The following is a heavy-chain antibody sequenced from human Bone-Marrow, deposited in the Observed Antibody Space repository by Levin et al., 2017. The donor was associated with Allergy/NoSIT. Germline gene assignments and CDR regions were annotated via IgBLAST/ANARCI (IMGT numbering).Heavy chain of an antibody. Sequence: SLKISCEASGFTFEDHAMHWVRQVPGKGLEWVSGISWNSGNIGYADSVKGRFTISRDNAKNSLYLQMNNLRTEDTALYYCAKDMWGSGYYFFDQWGQGTLVSVSS. CDR2: ISWNSGNI. V-gene: IGHV3-9*01. CDR1: GFTFEDHA. D-gene: IGHD3-22*01. J-gene: IGHJ4*02. CDR3: AKDMWGSGYYFFDQ.